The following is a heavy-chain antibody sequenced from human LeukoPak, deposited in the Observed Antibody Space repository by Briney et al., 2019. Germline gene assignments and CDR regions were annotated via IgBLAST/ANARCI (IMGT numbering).Heavy chain of an antibody. CDR2: ISSSGSTI. Sequence: GGSLRLSCAASGFTFSSYEMNWVRQAPGKGLEWVSYISSSGSTIYYADSVKGRFTISRDNAKNSLYLQMNSLRAEDTAVYYCARTRDDYGDYSIDYWGQGTLVTISS. V-gene: IGHV3-48*03. CDR1: GFTFSSYE. J-gene: IGHJ4*02. D-gene: IGHD4-17*01. CDR3: ARTRDDYGDYSIDY.